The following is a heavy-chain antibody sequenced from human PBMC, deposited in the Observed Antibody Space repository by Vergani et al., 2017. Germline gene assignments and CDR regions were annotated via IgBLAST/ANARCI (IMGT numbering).Heavy chain of an antibody. CDR2: IWYDGSNK. J-gene: IGHJ4*02. CDR1: GFTFSSYG. V-gene: IGHV3-33*01. D-gene: IGHD7-27*01. CDR3: ARDQLALGDY. Sequence: QVQLVESGGGVVQPGRSLRLSCAASGFTFSSYGMHWVRQAPGKGLGWVAVIWYDGSNKYYADSVKGRFTISRDKSKNTLYLQMNSLRAEDTAVYYCARDQLALGDYWGQGTLVTVSS.